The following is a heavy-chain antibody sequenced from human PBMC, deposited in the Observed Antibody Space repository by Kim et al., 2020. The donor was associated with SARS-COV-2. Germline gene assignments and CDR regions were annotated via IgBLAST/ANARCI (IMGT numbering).Heavy chain of an antibody. J-gene: IGHJ1*01. CDR1: GFTFSSYS. V-gene: IGHV3-48*02. D-gene: IGHD3-10*01. CDR2: ISSSSSTI. CDR3: ARSMVRGVLQYFQH. Sequence: GGSLRLSCAASGFTFSSYSMNWVRQAPGKGLEWVSYISSSSSTIYYADSVKGRFTISRDNAKNSLYLQMNSLRDEDTAVYYCARSMVRGVLQYFQHWGQGTLVTVSS.